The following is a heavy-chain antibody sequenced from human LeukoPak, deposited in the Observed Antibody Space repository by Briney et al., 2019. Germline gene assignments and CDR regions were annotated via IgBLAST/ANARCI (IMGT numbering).Heavy chain of an antibody. CDR3: ARRGGSGRAFDY. D-gene: IGHD1-26*01. CDR1: GASISGGTYY. Sequence: SETLSLTCSVSGASISGGTYYWGWIRQPPGKGLEWIGSIYYTGSTYDNPSLKSRVTISVDTSKNQFSLKLSTVTAADTAVYYCARRGGSGRAFDYWGQGTLVTVSS. J-gene: IGHJ4*02. CDR2: IYYTGST. V-gene: IGHV4-39*01.